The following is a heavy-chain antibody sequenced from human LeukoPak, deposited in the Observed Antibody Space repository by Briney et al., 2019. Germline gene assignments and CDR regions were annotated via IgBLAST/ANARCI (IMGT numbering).Heavy chain of an antibody. Sequence: GGSLRLSCAASGFTFSDYYMSWIRQAPGKGLEWVSYISSSGSTIYYADSVKGRFTISRDNAKNSLYLQMNSLRAEDTAVYYCAQTNLHSSSWFDPWGQGTLVTVSS. CDR3: AQTNLHSSSWFDP. D-gene: IGHD6-13*01. CDR1: GFTFSDYY. CDR2: ISSSGSTI. V-gene: IGHV3-11*01. J-gene: IGHJ5*02.